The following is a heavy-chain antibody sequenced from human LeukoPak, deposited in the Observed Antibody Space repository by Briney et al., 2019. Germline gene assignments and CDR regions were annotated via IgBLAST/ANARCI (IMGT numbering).Heavy chain of an antibody. D-gene: IGHD6-6*01. J-gene: IGHJ6*02. CDR3: ARDGYSSSIYYYYYGMDI. CDR2: IIPIFGTA. Sequence: SVKVSCKASGGTFSSYAISWVRQAPGQGLEWMGGIIPIFGTANYAQKFQGRVTITADESTSTAYMELSSLRSEDTAVYYCARDGYSSSIYYYYYGMDIWGQGTTVTVSS. V-gene: IGHV1-69*13. CDR1: GGTFSSYA.